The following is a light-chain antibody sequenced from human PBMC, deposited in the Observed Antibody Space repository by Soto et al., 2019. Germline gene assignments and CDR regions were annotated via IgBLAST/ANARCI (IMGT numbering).Light chain of an antibody. CDR2: EGS. V-gene: IGLV2-23*01. J-gene: IGLJ3*02. CDR1: SSDVGRYNL. CDR3: CSYAGSNSWV. Sequence: QSALTQPASVSGSPGQSITISCTGTSSDVGRYNLVSWYQQHPGKAPKLMIYEGSKRPSGVSNRFSGSKSGNTASLTISGLQAEDEADYYCCSYAGSNSWVFGGGTKLTVL.